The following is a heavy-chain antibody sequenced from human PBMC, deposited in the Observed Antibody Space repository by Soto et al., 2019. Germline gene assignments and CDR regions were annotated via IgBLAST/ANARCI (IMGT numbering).Heavy chain of an antibody. CDR1: GGTFSSYD. D-gene: IGHD3-10*01. CDR2: IIPIFGTA. Sequence: GASVKVSCKDSGGTFSSYDISWVRQAPGQGLEWMGGIIPIFGTANYAQKFQGRVTITADKSTSTAYMELSSLRSEDTAVYYCASPGPTGVYYGMDGWGQGTTVTVSS. J-gene: IGHJ6*02. CDR3: ASPGPTGVYYGMDG. V-gene: IGHV1-69*06.